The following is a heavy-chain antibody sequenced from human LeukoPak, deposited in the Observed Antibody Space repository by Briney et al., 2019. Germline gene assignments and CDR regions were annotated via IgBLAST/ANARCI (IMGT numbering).Heavy chain of an antibody. CDR1: GFTFSITFSDCS. J-gene: IGHJ5*02. CDR2: IKQDGSEI. D-gene: IGHD6-13*01. CDR3: ARDTIAAAGTEP. Sequence: GGSLRLSCAASGFTFSITFSDCSMKWVRQAPGKGLEWVANIKQDGSEIYYVDSVKGRFTISRDNAKNSLYLQMNSLRAEDTAVYYCARDTIAAAGTEPWGQGTLVTVSS. V-gene: IGHV3-7*01.